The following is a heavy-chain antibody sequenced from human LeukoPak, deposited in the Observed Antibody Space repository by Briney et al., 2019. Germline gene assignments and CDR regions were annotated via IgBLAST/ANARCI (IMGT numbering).Heavy chain of an antibody. V-gene: IGHV1-69*04. CDR1: GGTFSSYA. CDR2: IIPILGIA. CDR3: ATPTELHYYDSSGPMEYAEYFQH. Sequence: ASVKVSCKASGGTFSSYAISWVRQAPGQGLEWMGRIIPILGIANYAQKFQGRVTITADKSTSTAYMELSSLRSEDTAVYYCATPTELHYYDSSGPMEYAEYFQHWGQGTLVTVSS. J-gene: IGHJ1*01. D-gene: IGHD3-22*01.